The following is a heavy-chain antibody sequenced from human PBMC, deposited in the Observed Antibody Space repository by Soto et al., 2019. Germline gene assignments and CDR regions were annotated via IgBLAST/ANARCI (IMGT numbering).Heavy chain of an antibody. CDR3: ARERRRDDSNTFDALDV. CDR2: IIPLVHII. CDR1: GGFYSIKT. D-gene: IGHD3-22*01. J-gene: IGHJ3*01. Sequence: QVQLVQSGAEVKKHGSSVKVSCKASGGFYSIKTISWVRQATGKGLEWMGRIIPLVHIINNAQKFQGTVAISADKATSTAYMELSSLKSDDTAIYLCARERRRDDSNTFDALDVWGQGTMVTVSS. V-gene: IGHV1-69*04.